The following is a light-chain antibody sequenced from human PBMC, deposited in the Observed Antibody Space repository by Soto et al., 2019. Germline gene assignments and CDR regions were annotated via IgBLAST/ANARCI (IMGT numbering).Light chain of an antibody. Sequence: AIQMTQSPSSLSASVGDRVTITCRASQGIRSELGWYQQKPGEAPKPLIYAASNLQSGVPSRFSGSGSGTDFTLTISSLQPEDFATYYCLQDYNYPRTFGQGTKVDIK. CDR3: LQDYNYPRT. CDR2: AAS. J-gene: IGKJ1*01. V-gene: IGKV1-6*01. CDR1: QGIRSE.